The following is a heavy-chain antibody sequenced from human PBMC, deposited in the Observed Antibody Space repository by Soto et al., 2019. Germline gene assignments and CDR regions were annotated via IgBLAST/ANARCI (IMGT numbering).Heavy chain of an antibody. D-gene: IGHD1-1*01. CDR1: GFTFNRNG. CDR3: ARSTNFYAMDV. Sequence: QVQLVESGGGVVQPGRSLRLSCAASGFTFNRNGMHWVRQAPGRGLEWVAIIYYDGSTQYYGDSVKGRFTISRDNSKSTLYLQMNGLRAEDTAIYYCARSTNFYAMDVWGQGTTVTVSS. CDR2: IYYDGSTQ. V-gene: IGHV3-33*01. J-gene: IGHJ6*02.